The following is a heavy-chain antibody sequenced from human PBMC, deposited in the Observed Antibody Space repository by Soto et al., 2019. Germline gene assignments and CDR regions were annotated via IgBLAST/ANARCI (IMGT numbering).Heavy chain of an antibody. D-gene: IGHD2-2*01. Sequence: ASVKVSCKASGYISTNYDINWVRQATGQGLEYLGWINPNSGNTGYVQKFQGRVTMTRNTSINTAYMELNSLRSEDTAVCYCARHPPPPDYWGQGSLVTGSS. J-gene: IGHJ4*02. CDR1: GYISTNYD. CDR2: INPNSGNT. V-gene: IGHV1-8*01. CDR3: ARHPPPPDY.